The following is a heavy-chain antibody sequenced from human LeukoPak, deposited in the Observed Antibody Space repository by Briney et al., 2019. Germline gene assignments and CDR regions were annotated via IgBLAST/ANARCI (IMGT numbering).Heavy chain of an antibody. D-gene: IGHD4-23*01. V-gene: IGHV3-23*01. J-gene: IGHJ4*02. CDR2: ISGSGGNT. CDR1: GFTFSSYA. CDR3: ARDWDYGGKSGINDY. Sequence: GGSLRLSCAASGFTFSSYAMSWVRQAPGKGLEWVSAISGSGGNTYYADSVKGRFTISRDNSKNTLYLQMNSLRAEDTAVYYCARDWDYGGKSGINDYWGQGTLVTVSS.